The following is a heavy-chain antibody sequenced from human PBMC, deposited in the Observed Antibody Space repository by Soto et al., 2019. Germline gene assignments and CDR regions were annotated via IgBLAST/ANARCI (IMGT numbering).Heavy chain of an antibody. J-gene: IGHJ6*02. CDR3: AREGRPDYYYYGMDV. CDR2: ISSSGSTI. V-gene: IGHV3-48*03. CDR1: GFTFSSYE. Sequence: EVQLVESGGGLVQPGGSLRLSCAASGFTFSSYEMNWVRQAPGKGLEWVSYISSSGSTIYYADSVKGRFTISRDNAKNSLYLQMNSPRAEDTAVYYCAREGRPDYYYYGMDVWGQGTTVTVSS.